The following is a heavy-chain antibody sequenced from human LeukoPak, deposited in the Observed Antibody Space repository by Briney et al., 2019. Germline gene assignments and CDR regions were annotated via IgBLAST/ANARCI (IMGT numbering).Heavy chain of an antibody. V-gene: IGHV3-7*05. D-gene: IGHD3-10*01. CDR2: IKQDGGEK. J-gene: IGHJ4*02. Sequence: GGSLRLSCAASGFTFFTYWMSWVRQAPGKGLEWVANIKQDGGEKNYVDSVKGRFTISRDNAKNSLYLQMNSLRAEDTAVYYCARDTRGVLDYWGQGTLVTVSS. CDR3: ARDTRGVLDY. CDR1: GFTFFTYW.